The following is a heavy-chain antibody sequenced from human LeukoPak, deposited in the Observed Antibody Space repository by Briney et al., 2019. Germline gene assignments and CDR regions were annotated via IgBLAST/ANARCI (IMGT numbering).Heavy chain of an antibody. CDR1: GFTFSTFW. V-gene: IGHV3-7*01. J-gene: IGHJ3*02. CDR3: ARDTSPSIAAVGYDAFDI. D-gene: IGHD6-13*01. CDR2: IKQDGNEK. Sequence: GGSLRLSCAASGFTFSTFWMSWVRQAPGKGLEWVANIKQDGNEKHYVDSVKGRFTISRDNAKNSLYLQMNSLRAEDTAVYYCARDTSPSIAAVGYDAFDIWGQGTMVTVSS.